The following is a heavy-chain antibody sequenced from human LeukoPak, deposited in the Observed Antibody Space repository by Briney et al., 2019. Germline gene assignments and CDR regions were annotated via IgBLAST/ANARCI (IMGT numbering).Heavy chain of an antibody. CDR2: ISYGGINK. Sequence: PGRSLRLSCAASGFTFSSYGMHWVRRPPGKGLEWVAVISYGGINKYHADSVKGRFTISRDNSKNTLYLQMNSLRAEDTALYYCANLYGDSGLDYWGQGTLVTVSS. D-gene: IGHD4-17*01. J-gene: IGHJ4*02. CDR3: ANLYGDSGLDY. CDR1: GFTFSSYG. V-gene: IGHV3-30*18.